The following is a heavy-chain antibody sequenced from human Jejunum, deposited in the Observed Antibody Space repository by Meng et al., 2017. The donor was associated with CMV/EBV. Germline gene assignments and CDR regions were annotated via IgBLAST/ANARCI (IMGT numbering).Heavy chain of an antibody. Sequence: LQQSVTGLVKPSQTLSLTCAISGDSVSSNTVAWNWIRLSPSRGLEWLGRTYYRSKWYSEYTVSVRSRISITPDTSKNQFSLQLTSVTPDDTAVYYCARGEDSSLDYWGQGTLVTVSS. V-gene: IGHV6-1*01. CDR1: GDSVSSNTVA. J-gene: IGHJ4*02. CDR2: TYYRSKWYS. D-gene: IGHD6-13*01. CDR3: ARGEDSSLDY.